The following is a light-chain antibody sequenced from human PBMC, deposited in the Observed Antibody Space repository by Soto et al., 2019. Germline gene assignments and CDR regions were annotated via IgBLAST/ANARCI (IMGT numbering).Light chain of an antibody. J-gene: IGKJ4*01. Sequence: DIQMTQSPSSLSASVGDRVTITCQASQDIKKYLNWHQQKPGKAPKLLIYDASNLEAGVPSRFSGTGYGTDFILTINRLQHEDLATYYCQQYDNLPLTFGGGNRVQI. V-gene: IGKV1-33*01. CDR1: QDIKKY. CDR3: QQYDNLPLT. CDR2: DAS.